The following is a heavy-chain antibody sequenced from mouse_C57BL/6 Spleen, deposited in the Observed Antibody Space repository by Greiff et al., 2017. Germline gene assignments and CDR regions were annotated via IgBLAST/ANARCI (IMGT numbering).Heavy chain of an antibody. CDR3: ARGYYFDY. J-gene: IGHJ2*01. V-gene: IGHV1-4*01. Sequence: QVHVKQSGAELARPGASVKMSCKASGYTFTSYTMHWVKQRPGQGLEWIGYINPSSGYTKYNQKFKDKATLTADKSSSTAYMQLSSLTSEDSAVDYCARGYYFDYWGQGTTLTVSS. CDR2: INPSSGYT. CDR1: GYTFTSYT.